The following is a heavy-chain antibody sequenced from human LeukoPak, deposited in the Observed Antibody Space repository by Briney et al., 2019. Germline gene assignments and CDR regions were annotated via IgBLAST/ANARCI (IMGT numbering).Heavy chain of an antibody. CDR2: ISSSSSYI. D-gene: IGHD6-19*01. V-gene: IGHV3-21*01. J-gene: IGHJ4*02. Sequence: KSGGSLRLSCAASGFTFSCYSMNWVRKAPGKGLEWVSSISSSSSYIYYADSVKGRFTISRDNAKNSLYLQMNSLRAEDTAVYYCATGIAVAGTVDYWGQGTLVTVSS. CDR3: ATGIAVAGTVDY. CDR1: GFTFSCYS.